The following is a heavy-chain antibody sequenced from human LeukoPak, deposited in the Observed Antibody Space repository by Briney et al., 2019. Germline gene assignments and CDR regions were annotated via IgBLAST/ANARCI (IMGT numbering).Heavy chain of an antibody. Sequence: GRSLRLSCAASGFTFDDYAMHWVRQAPGKGLEWVSGISWNSGSIGYADPVKGRFTISRDNAKNSLYLQMNSLRAEDTALYYCAKSISFSEWLTDYWGQGTLVTVSS. CDR2: ISWNSGSI. CDR1: GFTFDDYA. J-gene: IGHJ4*02. D-gene: IGHD6-19*01. V-gene: IGHV3-9*01. CDR3: AKSISFSEWLTDY.